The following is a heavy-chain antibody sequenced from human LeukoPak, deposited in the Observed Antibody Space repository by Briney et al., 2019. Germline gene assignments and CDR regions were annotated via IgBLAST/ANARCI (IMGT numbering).Heavy chain of an antibody. CDR2: ISWNSGSI. CDR3: AKGRGIAAEEDFDY. V-gene: IGHV3-9*01. J-gene: IGHJ4*02. CDR1: GFTFDDYA. D-gene: IGHD6-13*01. Sequence: HPGGSLRLSCAASGFTFDDYAMHWVRQAPGKGLEWVSGISWNSGSIGYADSVKGRFTISRDNAKNSLYLQMNSLRAEDTALYYCAKGRGIAAEEDFDYWGQGTLVTVSS.